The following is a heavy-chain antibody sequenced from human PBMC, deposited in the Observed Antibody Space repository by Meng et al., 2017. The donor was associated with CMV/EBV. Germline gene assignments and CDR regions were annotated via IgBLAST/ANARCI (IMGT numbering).Heavy chain of an antibody. J-gene: IGHJ6*02. CDR1: GGSISSYY. CDR3: ARGFSHPRYCSSTSCYPADYYYGMDV. D-gene: IGHD2-2*01. Sequence: SETLSLTCTVSGGSISSYYWSWIRQPPGKGLEWIGYIYYSGSTNYNPSLKSRVTISVDTSKNQFSLKLSSVTAAYTAVYYCARGFSHPRYCSSTSCYPADYYYGMDVWGQGTTVTVSS. CDR2: IYYSGST. V-gene: IGHV4-59*12.